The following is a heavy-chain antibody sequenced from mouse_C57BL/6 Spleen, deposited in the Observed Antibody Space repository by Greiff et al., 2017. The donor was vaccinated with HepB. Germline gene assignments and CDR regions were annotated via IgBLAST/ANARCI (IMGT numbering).Heavy chain of an antibody. Sequence: VQLQQSGTELVKPGASVKLSCKASGYTFTSYWMHWVKQRPGQGLEWIGNINPSNGGTNYNEKFKSKATLTVDKSSSTAYMQLSSLTSEDSAVYYCARSKYGFYYDYDHYWGQGTTLTVSS. CDR3: ARSKYGFYYDYDHY. CDR2: INPSNGGT. V-gene: IGHV1-53*01. D-gene: IGHD2-4*01. J-gene: IGHJ2*01. CDR1: GYTFTSYW.